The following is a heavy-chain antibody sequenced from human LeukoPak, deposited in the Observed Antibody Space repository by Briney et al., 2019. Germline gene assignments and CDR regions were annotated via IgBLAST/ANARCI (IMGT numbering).Heavy chain of an antibody. CDR2: INPNSGGT. CDR3: ARSPIWGYSYMDV. CDR1: GYTFTGYY. D-gene: IGHD2-21*01. Sequence: ASVKVSCKASGYTFTGYYMHWVRQAPGQGLEWMGWINPNSGGTNYAQKFQGRVTMTRDTSISTAYMELRTLKSDDTAIYYCARSPIWGYSYMDVWGQGTTVTISS. J-gene: IGHJ6*03. V-gene: IGHV1-2*02.